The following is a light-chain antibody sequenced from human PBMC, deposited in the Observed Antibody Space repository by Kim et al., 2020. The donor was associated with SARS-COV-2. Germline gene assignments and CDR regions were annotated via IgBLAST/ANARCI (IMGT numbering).Light chain of an antibody. Sequence: SYELTQPLSVSVALGQTARLTCGGNNIETLNVHWYRQKPGQAPVLVMYKDSKRPSGIPERFSGSNSGNTATLTISRAQLADQAAYSRQGRDSGTTAFAGG. CDR1: NIETLN. CDR3: QGRDSGTTA. CDR2: KDS. V-gene: IGLV3-9*01. J-gene: IGLJ3*02.